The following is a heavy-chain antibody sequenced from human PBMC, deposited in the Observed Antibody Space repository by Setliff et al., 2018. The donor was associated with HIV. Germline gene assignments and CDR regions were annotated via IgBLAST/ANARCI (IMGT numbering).Heavy chain of an antibody. D-gene: IGHD3-16*01. CDR2: IYSGGST. J-gene: IGHJ4*02. CDR3: AKDMGEVVSYYFDY. Sequence: GESLKISCAASGFTVSSNYMSWVRQAPGKGLEWVSVIYSGGSTYYADSVKGRFTISRDNSKNTLYLQMNSLRAEDTAVYYCAKDMGEVVSYYFDYWGQGTLVTVSS. CDR1: GFTVSSNY. V-gene: IGHV3-53*01.